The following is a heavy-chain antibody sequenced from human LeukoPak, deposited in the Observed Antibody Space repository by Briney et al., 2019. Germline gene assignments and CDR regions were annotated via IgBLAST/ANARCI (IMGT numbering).Heavy chain of an antibody. CDR2: INHSGST. CDR1: GGSFSGYY. J-gene: IGHJ4*02. Sequence: SETLSLTCAAYGGSFSGYYWSWIRQPPGKGLEWIGEINHSGSTNYNPSLKSRVTISVDTSKNQFSLKLSSVTAADTAVYYCARFSEMATIEDYWGQGTLVTVSS. D-gene: IGHD5-24*01. V-gene: IGHV4-34*01. CDR3: ARFSEMATIEDY.